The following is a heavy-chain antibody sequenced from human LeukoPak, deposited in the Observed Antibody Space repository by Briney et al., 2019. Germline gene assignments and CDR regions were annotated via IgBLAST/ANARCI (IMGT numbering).Heavy chain of an antibody. CDR1: GFTFSSYA. V-gene: IGHV3-23*01. CDR2: ISGSGGST. J-gene: IGHJ4*02. CDR3: ARHYSSGSDY. D-gene: IGHD6-19*01. Sequence: GGSLRLSCAASGFTFSSYAMSWVRQAPGKGLEWVSLISGSGGSTYYADSVKGRFTISRDNAKNTLYLQMHSLRAEDTAVYYCARHYSSGSDYWGQGTLVTVSS.